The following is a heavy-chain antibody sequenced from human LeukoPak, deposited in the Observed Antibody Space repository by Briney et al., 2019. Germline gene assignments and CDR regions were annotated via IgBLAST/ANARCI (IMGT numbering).Heavy chain of an antibody. V-gene: IGHV3-23*01. CDR2: ISGSGDNT. CDR1: GFTFSSYA. CDR3: ARASIGFGNILFDY. D-gene: IGHD3-10*01. J-gene: IGHJ4*02. Sequence: PGGSLRLSCAASGFTFSSYAMSWVRQAPGKGLEWVSGISGSGDNTYYADSVKGRFTISRDNSKNTLYLQMNSLRAEDTAVYYCARASIGFGNILFDYWGQGTLVTVSS.